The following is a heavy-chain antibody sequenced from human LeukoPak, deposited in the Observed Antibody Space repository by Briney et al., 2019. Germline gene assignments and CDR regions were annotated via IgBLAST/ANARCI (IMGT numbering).Heavy chain of an antibody. J-gene: IGHJ3*02. CDR2: INHSGST. V-gene: IGHV4-34*01. D-gene: IGHD2-15*01. CDR3: ARCSAIHRGVAFDI. Sequence: SETLSLTCAVYGGSFSGYYWSWIRQPPGKGLEWIGEINHSGSTNYNPSLKSRVTISVDTSKNQFSLKLSSVTAADTAVYYCARCSAIHRGVAFDIWGQGTMVTVSS. CDR1: GGSFSGYY.